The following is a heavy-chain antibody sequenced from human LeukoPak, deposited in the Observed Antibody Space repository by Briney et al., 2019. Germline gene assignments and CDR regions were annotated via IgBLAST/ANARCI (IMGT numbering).Heavy chain of an antibody. Sequence: GGSLRLSCAASGFTFDDYAMHWVRQAPGKGLEWVSAISGSGGSTYYADSVKGRFTISRDNSKNTLYLQMNSLRAEDTAVYYCARDGGSIAAAGRRRFDYWGQGTLVTVSS. CDR3: ARDGGSIAAAGRRRFDY. J-gene: IGHJ4*02. V-gene: IGHV3-23*01. CDR1: GFTFDDYA. D-gene: IGHD6-13*01. CDR2: ISGSGGST.